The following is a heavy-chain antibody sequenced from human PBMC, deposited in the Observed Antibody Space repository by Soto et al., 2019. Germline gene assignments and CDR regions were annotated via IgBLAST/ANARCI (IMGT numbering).Heavy chain of an antibody. CDR3: ARDPYSGDDPPFDS. CDR2: ISGSSSST. D-gene: IGHD5-12*01. V-gene: IGHV3-48*02. Sequence: GGSLRLSCAASGFIFNRWAMNWVRLGPGKGLEWVSYISGSSSSTNYADSVKGRFTISRDNAKNSLYLQLNSLRDEDTGVYYYARDPYSGDDPPFDSWGQGTMVTVSS. J-gene: IGHJ4*02. CDR1: GFIFNRWA.